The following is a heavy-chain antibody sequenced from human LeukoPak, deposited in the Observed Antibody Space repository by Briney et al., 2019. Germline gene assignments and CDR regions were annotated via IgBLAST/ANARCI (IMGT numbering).Heavy chain of an antibody. Sequence: ASVKVSRKTSGYTFTSYDINWVRQATGQGLEWMGWMNPNSGNTGYAQKFQGRVTITRNTSISTAYMELSSLTSEDTAVYYCARGTKSGLGESSVGYWGQGTLVTVSS. CDR1: GYTFTSYD. D-gene: IGHD3-16*01. V-gene: IGHV1-8*03. CDR3: ARGTKSGLGESSVGY. J-gene: IGHJ4*02. CDR2: MNPNSGNT.